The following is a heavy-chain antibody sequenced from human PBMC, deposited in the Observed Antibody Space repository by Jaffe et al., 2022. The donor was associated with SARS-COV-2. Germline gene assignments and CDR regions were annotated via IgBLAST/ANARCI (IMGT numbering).Heavy chain of an antibody. J-gene: IGHJ4*02. CDR1: GFTFSSYW. CDR3: ARDLYYDSSGYPYY. CDR2: IKQDGSEK. D-gene: IGHD3-22*01. V-gene: IGHV3-7*01. Sequence: EVQLVESGGGLVQPGGSLRLSCAASGFTFSSYWMSWVRQAPGKGLEWVANIKQDGSEKYYVDSVKGRFTISRDNAKNSLYLQMNSLRAEDTAVYYCARDLYYDSSGYPYYWGQGTLVTVSS.